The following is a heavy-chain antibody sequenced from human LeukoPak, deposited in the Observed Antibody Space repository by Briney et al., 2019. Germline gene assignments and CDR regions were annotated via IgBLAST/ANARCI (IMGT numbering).Heavy chain of an antibody. D-gene: IGHD3-22*01. J-gene: IGHJ4*02. Sequence: PGGSLRLSCAASGFTFSDYYMSWIRRAPGKGLEWVSYISSSGSTIYYADSVKGRFTISRDNAKNSLYLQMNSLRAEDTAVYYRARDRDYYDSSGYLNYWGQGTLVTVSS. CDR2: ISSSGSTI. CDR1: GFTFSDYY. CDR3: ARDRDYYDSSGYLNY. V-gene: IGHV3-11*04.